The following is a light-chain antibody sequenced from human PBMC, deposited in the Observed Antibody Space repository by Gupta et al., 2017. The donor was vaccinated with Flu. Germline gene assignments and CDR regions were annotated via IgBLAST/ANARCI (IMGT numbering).Light chain of an antibody. Sequence: DIQMTQPPSTLSASVGDRVTITCRASQSISSWLAWYQQKPGKAPKLLIYKASSLESGVPSRFSGSASGTEFTLTISSLQPDDFATYYCQQYNNYPWTFGQGTKVEIK. CDR3: QQYNNYPWT. J-gene: IGKJ1*01. V-gene: IGKV1-5*03. CDR2: KAS. CDR1: QSISSW.